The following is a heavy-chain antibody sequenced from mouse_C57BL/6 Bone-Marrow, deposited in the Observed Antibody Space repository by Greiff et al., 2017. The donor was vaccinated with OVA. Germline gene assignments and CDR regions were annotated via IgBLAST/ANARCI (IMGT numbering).Heavy chain of an antibody. V-gene: IGHV1-50*01. CDR1: GYTFTSYW. CDR3: ARGRGAMDY. CDR2: IDPSDSYT. Sequence: QVQLQQPGAELVKPGASVKLSCKASGYTFTSYWMQWVKQRPGQGLEWIGEIDPSDSYTNYNQKFKGKATLTVDTSSSTAYMQLSSLTSEDSAVDYCARGRGAMDYWGQGTSVTVSS. J-gene: IGHJ4*01.